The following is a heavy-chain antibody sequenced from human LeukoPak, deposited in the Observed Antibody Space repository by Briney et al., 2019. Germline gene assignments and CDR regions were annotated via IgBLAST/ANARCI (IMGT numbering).Heavy chain of an antibody. Sequence: PSETLSLTCTVSGGSISSYYWSWIRQPPGKGLEWIGYIYYSGSTNYNPSLKSRVTISVATSKNQFSLKLSSVTAADTAVYYCARGSYGYSYGHGLDYWGQGTLVTVSS. V-gene: IGHV4-59*01. CDR1: GGSISSYY. CDR3: ARGSYGYSYGHGLDY. J-gene: IGHJ4*02. CDR2: IYYSGST. D-gene: IGHD5-18*01.